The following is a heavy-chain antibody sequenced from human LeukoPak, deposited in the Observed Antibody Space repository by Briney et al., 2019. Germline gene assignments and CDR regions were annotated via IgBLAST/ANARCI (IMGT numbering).Heavy chain of an antibody. CDR2: ISGSGGST. V-gene: IGHV3-23*01. J-gene: IGHJ4*02. D-gene: IGHD3-10*01. Sequence: GGSLRLSCAASGITFSSYAMSGVRQAPGKGLEWVSAISGSGGSTYYADSVKGRFTISRDNSKNTLYLQMNSLRAEDTAVYYCAKRGSKDYFDYWGQGTLVTVSS. CDR3: AKRGSKDYFDY. CDR1: GITFSSYA.